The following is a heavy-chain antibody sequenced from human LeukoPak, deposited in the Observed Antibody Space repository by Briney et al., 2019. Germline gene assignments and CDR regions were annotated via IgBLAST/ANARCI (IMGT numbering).Heavy chain of an antibody. J-gene: IGHJ5*01. V-gene: IGHV4-30-2*01. CDR2: INHSGST. CDR1: GGSISSGGYS. CDR3: ARRRAYGSWFDY. Sequence: PSETLSLTCAVSGGSISSGGYSWSWIRQPPGKGLEWIGEINHSGSTNYNPSLKSRVTISVDTSKNQFSLKLSSVTAADTAVYYCARRRAYGSWFDYWGQGTLVTVSS. D-gene: IGHD2-21*01.